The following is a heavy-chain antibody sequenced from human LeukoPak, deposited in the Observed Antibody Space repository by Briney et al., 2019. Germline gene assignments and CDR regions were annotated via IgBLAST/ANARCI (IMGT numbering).Heavy chain of an antibody. Sequence: SETLSLTCAVSGGSISSSNWWSWVRQPPGKGLEWIGEINHSGSTNYNPSLKSRVTISVDTSKNQFSLKLSSVTAADTAVYYCARLPYYYDSSGYRNWGQGTLVTVSS. D-gene: IGHD3-22*01. J-gene: IGHJ4*02. CDR3: ARLPYYYDSSGYRN. CDR2: INHSGST. CDR1: GGSISSSNW. V-gene: IGHV4-4*02.